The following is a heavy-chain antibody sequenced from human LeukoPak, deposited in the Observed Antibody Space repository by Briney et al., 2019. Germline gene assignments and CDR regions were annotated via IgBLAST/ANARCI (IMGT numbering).Heavy chain of an antibody. V-gene: IGHV3-30-3*01. CDR2: ISYDGSNK. CDR3: ASLKSDHDAFDI. Sequence: GRSLRLSCAASGFTFSSYAMHWVRQAPGKGLEWVAVISYDGSNKYYADSVKGRFTISRDNSKNTLYLQMNSLRAEDTAVYYCASLKSDHDAFDIWGQGTMVTVSS. CDR1: GFTFSSYA. J-gene: IGHJ3*02.